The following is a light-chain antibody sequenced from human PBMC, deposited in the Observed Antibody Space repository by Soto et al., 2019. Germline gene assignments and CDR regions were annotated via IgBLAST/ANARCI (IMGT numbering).Light chain of an antibody. CDR3: QQYVNSPLT. CDR1: QSVGSSY. V-gene: IGKV3-20*01. Sequence: EIVLTQSPDTLSLSPGERATLSCRASQSVGSSYLAWYQQKPGQGPRLLIYGASSRATGIPDRFTGSGSGTDFTLTISRLEPEDFAVYYCQQYVNSPLTFGEGTKVEIK. J-gene: IGKJ4*01. CDR2: GAS.